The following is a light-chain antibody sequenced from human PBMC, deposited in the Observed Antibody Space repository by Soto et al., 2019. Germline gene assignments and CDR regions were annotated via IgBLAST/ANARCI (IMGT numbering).Light chain of an antibody. CDR1: SSDVDTYKY. V-gene: IGLV2-14*01. CDR2: EVS. J-gene: IGLJ2*01. Sequence: QSALTQPASVSGSPGQSITISCTGTSSDVDTYKYVSWYQQHPGKAPKLMIYEVSYRPSGVSDRFSGSKSGNTAPLTISGLQAEDEADYYCCSYAGSTTRVQFGGGTKVTVL. CDR3: CSYAGSTTRVQ.